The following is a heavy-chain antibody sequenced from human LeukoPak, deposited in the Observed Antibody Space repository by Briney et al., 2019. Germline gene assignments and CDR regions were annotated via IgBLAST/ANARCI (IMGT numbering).Heavy chain of an antibody. CDR2: INHSGST. Sequence: SETLSLTCAVYGGSFSGYYWSWIRQPPGKGLEWIGEINHSGSTNNNPSLKSRVTISVDTSKNQFSLKLSSVTAADTAVYYCARGGYCSSTSCYRGNWFDPWGQGTLVTVSS. J-gene: IGHJ5*02. V-gene: IGHV4-34*01. D-gene: IGHD2-2*02. CDR1: GGSFSGYY. CDR3: ARGGYCSSTSCYRGNWFDP.